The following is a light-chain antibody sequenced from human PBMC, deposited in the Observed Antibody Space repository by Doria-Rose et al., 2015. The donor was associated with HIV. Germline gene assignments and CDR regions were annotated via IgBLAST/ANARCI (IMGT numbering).Light chain of an antibody. J-gene: IGLJ1*01. CDR3: QSYGSSLSGFV. CDR2: GNN. CDR1: RSNMGAGYD. Sequence: RSNMGAGYDVHWYQQLPGTAPKLLIYGNNNRPSGVSYRFSGSKSGTSASLAIAGLRAEDEADYYCQSYGSSLSGFVFETGTKVAVL. V-gene: IGLV1-40*01.